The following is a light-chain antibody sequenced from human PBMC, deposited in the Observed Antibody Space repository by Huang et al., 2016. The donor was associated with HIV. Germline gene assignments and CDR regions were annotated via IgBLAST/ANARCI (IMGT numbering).Light chain of an antibody. CDR1: QSVSSN. V-gene: IGKV3-15*01. CDR3: QQYNNWPIT. J-gene: IGKJ3*01. Sequence: EIVMTQSPATLSVSPGERATLSCRASQSVSSNLAWYQQTPGQAPRLLLYGASTRATGIPARFSGSGSGTEFTLTISSLQSEDFAVYYCQQYNNWPITFGPGTKVDIK. CDR2: GAS.